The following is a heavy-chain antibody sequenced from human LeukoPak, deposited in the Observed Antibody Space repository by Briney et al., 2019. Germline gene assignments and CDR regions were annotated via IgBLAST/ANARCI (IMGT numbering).Heavy chain of an antibody. J-gene: IGHJ4*02. D-gene: IGHD3-10*01. CDR3: ARDFSPVKPFDY. CDR2: ISSSSSYI. Sequence: PGGSLRLSCAASGFTFSSYSMNWVRQAPGKGLEWVSSISSSSSYIYYADSVKGRFTISRDNAKNSLYLQMNSPRAEDTAVYYCARDFSPVKPFDYWGQGTLVTVSS. V-gene: IGHV3-21*01. CDR1: GFTFSSYS.